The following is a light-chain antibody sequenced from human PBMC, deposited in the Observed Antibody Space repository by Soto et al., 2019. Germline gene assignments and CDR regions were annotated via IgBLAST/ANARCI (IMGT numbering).Light chain of an antibody. V-gene: IGLV2-14*01. J-gene: IGLJ2*01. CDR3: SSYRGDSTEV. CDR2: DVH. CDR1: SSDVGSYTY. Sequence: QPVLTQPASVSGSPGQSITISCTGTSSDVGSYTYVSWFQQHPGKAPKLIIYDVHNRPSGVSDRFSGSKSGNTASLTISGLQAADEADCYCSSYRGDSTEVFGGGTKLTVL.